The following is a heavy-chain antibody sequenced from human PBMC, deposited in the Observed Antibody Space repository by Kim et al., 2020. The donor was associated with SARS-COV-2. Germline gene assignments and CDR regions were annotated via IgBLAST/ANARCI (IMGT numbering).Heavy chain of an antibody. CDR3: ARSMKGAFDI. CDR2: DN. V-gene: IGHV5-51*01. Sequence: DNRYSPSFQGQITISDEKSISTAYLQWSSLKASDTAMYYCARSMKGAFDIWGQGTMVTVSS. J-gene: IGHJ3*02.